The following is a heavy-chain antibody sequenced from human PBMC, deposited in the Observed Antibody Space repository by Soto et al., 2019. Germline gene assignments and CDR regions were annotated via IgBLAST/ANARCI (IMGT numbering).Heavy chain of an antibody. CDR1: GFTFGSYW. Sequence: GGSLRLSCVGSGFTFGSYWMNWVRQAPGKGLVWVSRIDSDGSSTTYADSVKGRFTTSRDNAKNTLYLQMSSLRVEDTAVYYCARGRPYGMDVWGQGTTVTVSS. J-gene: IGHJ6*02. V-gene: IGHV3-74*01. CDR2: IDSDGSST. CDR3: ARGRPYGMDV.